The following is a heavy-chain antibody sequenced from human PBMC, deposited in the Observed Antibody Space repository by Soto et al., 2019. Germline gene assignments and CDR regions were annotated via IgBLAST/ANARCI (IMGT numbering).Heavy chain of an antibody. D-gene: IGHD3-22*01. CDR2: IYYSGST. CDR1: GGSISSSSYY. J-gene: IGHJ3*02. Sequence: SETLSLTCTVSGGSISSSSYYWGWIRQPPGKGLEWIGSIYYSGSTYYNPSLKSRVTISVDTSKNQFSLKLSSVTAADTAVYYCARRIPYYYDSSGYYSAAFDIWGQGTMVTVSS. CDR3: ARRIPYYYDSSGYYSAAFDI. V-gene: IGHV4-39*01.